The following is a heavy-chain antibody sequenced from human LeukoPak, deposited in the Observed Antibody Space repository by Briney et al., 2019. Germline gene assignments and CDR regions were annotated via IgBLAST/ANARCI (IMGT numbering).Heavy chain of an antibody. D-gene: IGHD1-26*01. J-gene: IGHJ4*02. CDR1: AASISSTSYY. V-gene: IGHV4-39*07. CDR3: ARDRGGSYYGELEY. Sequence: SETLSLTCTVSAASISSTSYYWGWLRQPPGKGLEWIVNIYYSGSTYYNPSLKSRVTISVDTSKNQFSLKLSSVTAADTAVYYCARDRGGSYYGELEYWGQGTLVTVSS. CDR2: IYYSGST.